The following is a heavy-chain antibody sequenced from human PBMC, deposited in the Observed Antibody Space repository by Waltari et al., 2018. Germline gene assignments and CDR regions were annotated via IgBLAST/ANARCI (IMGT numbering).Heavy chain of an antibody. CDR2: INSNTGGT. J-gene: IGHJ6*03. D-gene: IGHD3-10*01. Sequence: QVQLVQSGAEVKNPGASVKVSCQASGYNFNGHYIHWVRQAPGQGLEWLGWINSNTGGTKYAQKFKGRVTMTRAASITTVYMELSSLRSDDTAVYYCARDGSGSYWYYMDVWGKGTTVTISS. CDR3: ARDGSGSYWYYMDV. V-gene: IGHV1-2*02. CDR1: GYNFNGHY.